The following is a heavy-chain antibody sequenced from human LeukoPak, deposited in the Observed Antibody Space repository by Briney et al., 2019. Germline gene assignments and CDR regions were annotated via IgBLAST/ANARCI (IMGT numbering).Heavy chain of an antibody. D-gene: IGHD6-13*01. J-gene: IGHJ4*02. V-gene: IGHV1-24*01. CDR1: GYTLPELS. CDR3: ATDQRFYPHSSSWFYFDY. CDR2: FDPEYGET. Sequence: ASVKVSCKVSGYTLPELSMHWVRQAPGKGLEWMGGFDPEYGETIYAQKFQGRVTMTEDTSTDTAYMELSSLRSEDTAVYYCATDQRFYPHSSSWFYFDYWGQGTLVTVSS.